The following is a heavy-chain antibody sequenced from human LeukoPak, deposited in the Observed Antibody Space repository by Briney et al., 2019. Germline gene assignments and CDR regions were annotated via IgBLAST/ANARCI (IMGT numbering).Heavy chain of an antibody. D-gene: IGHD5-18*01. J-gene: IGHJ4*02. CDR3: ARGADNYGYIFDY. Sequence: PGGSLRLSCAASGFTFSDYNMRWIRQAPGKGLEWVSSISRSGSTKYYADSVKGRFTISRDNAKNSLYLQMNSLRAEDTAVYYCARGADNYGYIFDYWGQGTLVTVSS. V-gene: IGHV3-11*04. CDR2: ISRSGSTK. CDR1: GFTFSDYN.